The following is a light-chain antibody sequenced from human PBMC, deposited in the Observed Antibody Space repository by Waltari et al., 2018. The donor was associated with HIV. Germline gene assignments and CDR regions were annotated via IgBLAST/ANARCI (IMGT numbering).Light chain of an antibody. J-gene: IGKJ2*01. CDR3: MQATHFPRT. CDR2: KIS. Sequence: VLTQAALASPVTVGQPASFSCRSSQSLLHRGGDTFLTWLHQRPGQPPRLLLYKISKRFSGVPDRISGDGAGTNFTLKISRVQPDDAGVYYCMQATHFPRTFGQGTKLRSN. CDR1: QSLLHRGGDTF. V-gene: IGKV2-24*01.